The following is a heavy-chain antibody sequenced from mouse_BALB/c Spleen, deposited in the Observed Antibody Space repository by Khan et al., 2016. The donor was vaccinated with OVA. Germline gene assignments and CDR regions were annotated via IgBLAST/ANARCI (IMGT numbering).Heavy chain of an antibody. D-gene: IGHD1-1*01. J-gene: IGHJ4*01. CDR2: IGPGSGSS. CDR1: GYTFTSYW. Sequence: DLVKPGASVKLSCKASGYTFTSYWINWIKQRPGQGLEWIERIGPGSGSSYYNEMFKGKATLTVDTSSTTAYIQLSSLSSEDSAVYFCARENYYGSSCYAMDYWGQGTSVTVSS. CDR3: ARENYYGSSCYAMDY. V-gene: IGHV1S41*01.